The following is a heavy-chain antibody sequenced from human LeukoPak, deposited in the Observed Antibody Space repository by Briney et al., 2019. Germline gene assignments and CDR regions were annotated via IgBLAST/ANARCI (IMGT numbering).Heavy chain of an antibody. J-gene: IGHJ4*02. Sequence: GGSLRLSCAASGFTFSSYSMNWVRQAPGKGLEWVSSISSSSSYIYYADSVKGRFTISRDNAKNSPYLQMNSLRAEDTAVYYCARSPTKRVTEDYWGQGTLVTVSS. CDR3: ARSPTKRVTEDY. CDR2: ISSSSSYI. V-gene: IGHV3-21*04. D-gene: IGHD5-18*01. CDR1: GFTFSSYS.